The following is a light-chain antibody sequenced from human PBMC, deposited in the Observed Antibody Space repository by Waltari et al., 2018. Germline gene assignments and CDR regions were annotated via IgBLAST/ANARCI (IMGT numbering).Light chain of an antibody. J-gene: IGKJ4*01. CDR2: GAS. V-gene: IGKV3-20*01. CDR1: QSVSNNF. CDR3: QQYDSIVLT. Sequence: EIVLTQSPGTLSLSPGERATLSCRASQSVSNNFLNWYQQKPGQAPRLLIYGASSRATGIPDRFCGSGSGTDFTLTISILEPEDFAVYYCQQYDSIVLTFGGGTKVEI.